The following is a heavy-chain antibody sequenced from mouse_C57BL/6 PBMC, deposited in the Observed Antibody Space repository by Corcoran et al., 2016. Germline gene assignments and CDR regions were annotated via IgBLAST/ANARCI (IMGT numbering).Heavy chain of an antibody. Sequence: DVQLQESGPGLVKPSQSLSLTCSVTGYSITSGYYWNWIRQFPGKKLEWMGYISYDGSNNYNPSLKNRISITRDTSKNQFFLKLNSVTTEDTATYYCARDEGWLLRAYWGQGTLVTVSA. J-gene: IGHJ3*01. CDR3: ARDEGWLLRAY. CDR2: ISYDGSN. D-gene: IGHD2-3*01. CDR1: GYSITSGYY. V-gene: IGHV3-6*01.